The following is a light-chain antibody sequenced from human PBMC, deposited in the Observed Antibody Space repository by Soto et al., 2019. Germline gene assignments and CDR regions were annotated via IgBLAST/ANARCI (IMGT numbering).Light chain of an antibody. CDR3: QSYDSSLSGGV. V-gene: IGLV1-40*01. Sequence: QPVLTQPPSVSGAPGQRVTISCTGSSSNIGAGYDVHWYQQLPGTAPKLLIDGNSNRPSGVPDRFSGSKSGTSASLAITGLQAEDEADYYCQSYDSSLSGGVFGGGTKLTVL. J-gene: IGLJ3*02. CDR2: GNS. CDR1: SSNIGAGYD.